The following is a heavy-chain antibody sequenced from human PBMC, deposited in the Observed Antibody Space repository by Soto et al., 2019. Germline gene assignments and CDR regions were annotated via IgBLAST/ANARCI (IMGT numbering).Heavy chain of an antibody. CDR3: ARGQRFSDWFDP. D-gene: IGHD3-3*01. Sequence: QVHLQQSGPGLVNPSETLSLTCTVSGGSISSYYLTWIRQPDGPGLERLGRVYSSGGTHYNPALKCRVTISLDTFKNQFSLMLISVTDADTAVYYCARGQRFSDWFDPWGQVPLVTVSS. CDR1: GGSISSYY. CDR2: VYSSGGT. J-gene: IGHJ5*02. V-gene: IGHV4-4*07.